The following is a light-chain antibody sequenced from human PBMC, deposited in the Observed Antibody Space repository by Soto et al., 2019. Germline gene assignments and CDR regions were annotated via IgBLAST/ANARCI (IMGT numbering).Light chain of an antibody. J-gene: IGKJ2*01. CDR3: QQYNHWYS. CDR2: KAS. CDR1: QNVNSW. Sequence: DIPMTQSPSTLSASVGDRVTITCRASQNVNSWLAWYQQKPGKAPKLLIYKASTLESGVPSRFSGSGSGTDFSLNISSLQPDDFATYYCQQYNHWYSFGQGNKLQIK. V-gene: IGKV1-5*03.